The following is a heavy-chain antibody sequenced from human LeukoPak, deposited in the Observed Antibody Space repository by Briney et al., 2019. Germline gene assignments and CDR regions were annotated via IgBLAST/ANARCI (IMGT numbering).Heavy chain of an antibody. CDR1: GGSISSYY. CDR2: IYYSGST. D-gene: IGHD3-9*01. V-gene: IGHV4-59*01. CDR3: ARHVNDILTGYQDY. J-gene: IGHJ4*02. Sequence: SETLSLTCTVSGGSISSYYWSWIRQPPGKGLEWIGYIYYSGSTNYNPSLKSRVTISVDTSKNQFSLKLSSVTAADTAVYYCARHVNDILTGYQDYWGQGTLVTVSS.